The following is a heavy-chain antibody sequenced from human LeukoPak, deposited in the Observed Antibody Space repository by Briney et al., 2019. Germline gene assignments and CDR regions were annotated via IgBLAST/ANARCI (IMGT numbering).Heavy chain of an antibody. Sequence: SETLSLTCAVYGGSFSGYYWSWIRQPPGKGLEWIGEINHSGSTNYNPSLKSRVTISVDTSKNQFSLRLTSVTAADTAVYYCATNGWYCLDHWGQGALVTVSS. CDR2: INHSGST. J-gene: IGHJ1*01. CDR1: GGSFSGYY. V-gene: IGHV4-34*01. D-gene: IGHD6-19*01. CDR3: ATNGWYCLDH.